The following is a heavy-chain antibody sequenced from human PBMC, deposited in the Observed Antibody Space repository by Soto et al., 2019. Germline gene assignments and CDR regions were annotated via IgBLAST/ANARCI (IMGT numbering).Heavy chain of an antibody. CDR2: ISYDGSNK. V-gene: IGHV3-30*14. CDR1: GFTFSSYA. Sequence: QVQLVESGGGVVQPGRSLRLSCAASGFTFSSYAMHWVRQAPGKGLEWVAVISYDGSNKYYADSVKGRFTISIDNSKNPLYLQMNSLRAEDTAVYYCARDPHLLDYYYYGMDVWGQGTTVTVSS. CDR3: ARDPHLLDYYYYGMDV. J-gene: IGHJ6*02.